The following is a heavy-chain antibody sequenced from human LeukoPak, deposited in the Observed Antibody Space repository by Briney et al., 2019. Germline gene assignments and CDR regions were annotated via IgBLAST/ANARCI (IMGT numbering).Heavy chain of an antibody. CDR2: IKQDGSEK. J-gene: IGHJ4*02. CDR1: GFTLSSYW. D-gene: IGHD3-22*01. Sequence: PGGSLRLSCAASGFTLSSYWMSWVRQAPGKGLEWVANIKQDGSEKYYVDSVKGRFTISRDNAKNSLYLQMNSLRAEDTAVYYCARDREPDSSPLNPELDYWGQGTLVTVSS. V-gene: IGHV3-7*01. CDR3: ARDREPDSSPLNPELDY.